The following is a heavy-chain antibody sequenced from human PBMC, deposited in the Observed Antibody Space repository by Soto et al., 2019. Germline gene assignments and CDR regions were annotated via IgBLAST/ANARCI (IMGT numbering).Heavy chain of an antibody. J-gene: IGHJ6*02. D-gene: IGHD6-6*01. CDR1: GYTFTSYA. V-gene: IGHV1-3*01. CDR2: INAGNGNT. Sequence: ASVKVSCKASGYTFTSYAMHWVRQAPGQRLEWMGWINAGNGNTKYSQKFQGRVTITRDTSASTAYMELSSLRSEDTAVYYCARDREYGSSGNYYGMDVWGQGTTVTGYS. CDR3: ARDREYGSSGNYYGMDV.